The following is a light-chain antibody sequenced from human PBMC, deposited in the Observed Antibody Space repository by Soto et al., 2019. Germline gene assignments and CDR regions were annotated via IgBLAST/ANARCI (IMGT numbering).Light chain of an antibody. Sequence: AIQLTQSPSSLSASVGDRVSITCRASQGISSALAWYQHNPGKAPKILIYDASSLQSGVPSRFSGSESGTECTLTISSLQPEDFATYYCQQRKTYPSSFGQGTRLEIK. CDR2: DAS. V-gene: IGKV1-13*02. J-gene: IGKJ5*01. CDR3: QQRKTYPSS. CDR1: QGISSA.